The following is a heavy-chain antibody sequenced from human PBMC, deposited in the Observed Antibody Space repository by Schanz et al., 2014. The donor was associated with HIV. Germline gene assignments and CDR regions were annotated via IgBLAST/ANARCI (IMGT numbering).Heavy chain of an antibody. Sequence: EVKLSESGGGLVQPGGSLRLSCVASGFTFSTYAMSWVRQAPGKGLEWVSGMRGSDDSTFYADSVKGRFTISRDNSKNTLYLQMNSLRAEDTAVYYCTKEVPPDVWGQGTTVTVSS. D-gene: IGHD1-1*01. CDR1: GFTFSTYA. V-gene: IGHV3-23*01. J-gene: IGHJ6*02. CDR2: MRGSDDST. CDR3: TKEVPPDV.